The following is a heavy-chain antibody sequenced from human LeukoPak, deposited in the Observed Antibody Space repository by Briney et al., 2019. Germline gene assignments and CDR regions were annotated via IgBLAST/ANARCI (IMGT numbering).Heavy chain of an antibody. J-gene: IGHJ4*02. D-gene: IGHD1-20*01. V-gene: IGHV4-59*01. Sequence: SETLSLTCSVSGASIRGYYWNWVRQPPGRGLEWIGNIYYSRSTNYNPSLTSRVTISVDTSRNQLSLKMTSVTAADTAVYYCARAGTYSWNQYLDSWGQGALVTVSS. CDR2: IYYSRST. CDR3: ARAGTYSWNQYLDS. CDR1: GASIRGYY.